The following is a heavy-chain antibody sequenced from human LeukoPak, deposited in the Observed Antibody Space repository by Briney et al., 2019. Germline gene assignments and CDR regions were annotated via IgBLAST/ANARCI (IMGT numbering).Heavy chain of an antibody. V-gene: IGHV3-48*03. CDR2: ISGSGDTI. J-gene: IGHJ4*02. D-gene: IGHD3-16*01. Sequence: GGSLRLSCATSGFTFSAYEMNWVRQAPGKGLEWLSYISGSGDTIYYAESVKGRFTISRDNAKNSLYLQMSSLRAEDTAVYYCVSAYGGLLDYWGQGTLVTVSS. CDR3: VSAYGGLLDY. CDR1: GFTFSAYE.